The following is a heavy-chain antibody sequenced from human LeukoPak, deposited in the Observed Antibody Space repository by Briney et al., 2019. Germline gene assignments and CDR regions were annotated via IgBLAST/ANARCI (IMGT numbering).Heavy chain of an antibody. CDR2: INPSGGST. CDR3: ARVPIAAANYYYYYMDV. V-gene: IGHV1-46*01. J-gene: IGHJ6*03. CDR1: GYTFTSYY. Sequence: ASVKVSCKASGYTFTSYYMHWVRQAPGQGLEWMGIINPSGGSTSYAQKFQGRVTMTRDMSTSTVYMELSSLRSEDTAVYYCARVPIAAANYYYYYMDVWGKGTTVTVSS. D-gene: IGHD6-13*01.